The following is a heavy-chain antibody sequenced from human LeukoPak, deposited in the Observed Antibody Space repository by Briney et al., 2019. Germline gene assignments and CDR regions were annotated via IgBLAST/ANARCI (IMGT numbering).Heavy chain of an antibody. D-gene: IGHD3-10*01. CDR2: IYSGGST. CDR3: AKGAPHLYGSGSPNWFDP. V-gene: IGHV3-53*01. J-gene: IGHJ5*02. CDR1: GFTVSSNY. Sequence: PGGSLRLSCAASGFTVSSNYMSWVRQAPGKGLEWVSVIYSGGSTYYADSVKGRFTISRDNSKNTLYLQMNSLRAEDTAVYYCAKGAPHLYGSGSPNWFDPWGQGTLVTVSS.